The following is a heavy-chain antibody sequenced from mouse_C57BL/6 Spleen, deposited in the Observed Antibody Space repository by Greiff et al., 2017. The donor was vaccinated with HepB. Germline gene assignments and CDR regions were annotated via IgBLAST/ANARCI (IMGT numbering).Heavy chain of an antibody. CDR3: ARELGHYFDY. CDR1: GYTFTDYY. V-gene: IGHV1-19*01. CDR2: INPYNGGT. Sequence: EVKLMESGPVLVKPGASVKMSCKASGYTFTDYYMNWVKQSHGKSLEWIGVINPYNGGTSYNQKFKGKATLTVDKSSSTAYMELNSLTSEDSAVYYCARELGHYFDYWGQGTTLTVSS. J-gene: IGHJ2*01. D-gene: IGHD4-1*01.